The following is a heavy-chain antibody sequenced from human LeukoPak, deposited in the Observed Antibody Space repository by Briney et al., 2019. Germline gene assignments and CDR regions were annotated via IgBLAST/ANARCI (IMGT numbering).Heavy chain of an antibody. Sequence: SETLSLTCTVSGGSISSYYWSWIRQPPGKGLEWIGYIYYSGSTNYNPSLKSRVTISVDTSKNQFSLKLSSVTAADTAVYYCARLDLAVAAIFDCWGQGTLVTVSS. CDR1: GGSISSYY. CDR3: ARLDLAVAAIFDC. CDR2: IYYSGST. D-gene: IGHD2-15*01. J-gene: IGHJ4*02. V-gene: IGHV4-59*08.